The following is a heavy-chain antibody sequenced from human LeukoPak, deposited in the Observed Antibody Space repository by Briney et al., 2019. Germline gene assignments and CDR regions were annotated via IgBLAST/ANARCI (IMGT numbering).Heavy chain of an antibody. CDR3: GRVVFSGARHFFNY. Sequence: SETLSLTCAVYGGSFSDFYWSGIRQPPGKGLEWIGEINYSESTNYNPSLKSRVTMSIDTSKNQFSLKLGSVTAADTAGHYCGRVVFSGARHFFNYWGQGTLVTASS. CDR2: INYSEST. J-gene: IGHJ4*02. CDR1: GGSFSDFY. D-gene: IGHD3-10*01. V-gene: IGHV4-34*01.